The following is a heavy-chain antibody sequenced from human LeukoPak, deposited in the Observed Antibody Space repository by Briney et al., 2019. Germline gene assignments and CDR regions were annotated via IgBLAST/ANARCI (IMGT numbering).Heavy chain of an antibody. J-gene: IGHJ3*01. D-gene: IGHD1-14*01. Sequence: GGSLSLSCVSSGFTFSSYYMSWVRQAPGKGLEWVANIHQNGGEKYYADSVKGRFTISRDNAENSLYLQMNSPRDEDTALYDCTKEVPERSFHLWGQGTMVTVSS. CDR2: IHQNGGEK. CDR3: TKEVPERSFHL. CDR1: GFTFSSYY. V-gene: IGHV3-7*01.